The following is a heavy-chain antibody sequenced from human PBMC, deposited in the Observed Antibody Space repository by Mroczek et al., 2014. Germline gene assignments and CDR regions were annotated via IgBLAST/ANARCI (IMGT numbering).Heavy chain of an antibody. V-gene: IGHV1-2*02. J-gene: IGHJ1*01. CDR1: GYTFTGYY. Sequence: VQLVQSGAEVKKPGASVKVSCKASGYTFTGYYMHWVRQAPGQGLEWMGWINPNSGGTNYAQKFQGRVTMTRDTSISTAYMELSRLRSDDTAVYYCARVHSRGGAATGNRPAVYFQHWGQGTLVTVSS. CDR3: ARVHSRGGAATGNRPAVYFQH. CDR2: INPNSGGT. D-gene: IGHD6-13*01.